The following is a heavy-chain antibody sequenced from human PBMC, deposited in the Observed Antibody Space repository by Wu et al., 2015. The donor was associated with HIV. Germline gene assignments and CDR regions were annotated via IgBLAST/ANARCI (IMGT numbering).Heavy chain of an antibody. CDR2: IIPIFGTA. V-gene: IGHV1-69*05. D-gene: IGHD5-12*01. Sequence: QVQLVQSGAEVKKPGSSVKVSCKASGGTFSSYAISWVRQAPGQGLEWMGGIIPIFGTANYAQKFQGRVTITTDESTSTAYMELSSLRSEDTAVYYCARDRERYSGYVYYGMDVWGQGDHGHRLL. CDR3: ARDRERYSGYVYYGMDV. CDR1: GGTFSSYA. J-gene: IGHJ6*02.